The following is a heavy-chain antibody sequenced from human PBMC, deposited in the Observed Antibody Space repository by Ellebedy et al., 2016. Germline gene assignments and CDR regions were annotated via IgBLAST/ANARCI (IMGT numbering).Heavy chain of an antibody. CDR2: IYYSGST. CDR1: GGSISSYY. J-gene: IGHJ4*02. D-gene: IGHD2-15*01. Sequence: GSLRLSCTVSGGSISSYYWSWIRQPPGKGLEWIGYIYYSGSTNYNPSLKSRVPISVDTSKNQFSLKLSSVTAADTAVYYCARDGNCSGGSCRPDYWGQGTLVTVSS. CDR3: ARDGNCSGGSCRPDY. V-gene: IGHV4-59*01.